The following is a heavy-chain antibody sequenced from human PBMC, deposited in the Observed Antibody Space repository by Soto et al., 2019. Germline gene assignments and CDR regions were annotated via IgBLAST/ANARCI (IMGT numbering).Heavy chain of an antibody. D-gene: IGHD1-1*01. CDR2: MNPSTGNS. V-gene: IGHV1-8*01. Sequence: QVQLVQSGAEVRKPGASVKVSCEASGYTFTSNDIYWVRQATGQGLEWMGWMNPSTGNSGYAQKFQGRVTMTSDTSISTAHIELSSLRSEDTAVYYCARRAETNGWNGFGADKYYFDFWGQGTLVTVSS. CDR1: GYTFTSND. J-gene: IGHJ4*02. CDR3: ARRAETNGWNGFGADKYYFDF.